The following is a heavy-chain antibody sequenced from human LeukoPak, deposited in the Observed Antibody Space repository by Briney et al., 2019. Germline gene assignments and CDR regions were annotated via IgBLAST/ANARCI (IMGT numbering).Heavy chain of an antibody. CDR1: GGSISSYY. V-gene: IGHV4-59*01. Sequence: PSETLSLTCTVSGGSISSYYWSWIRQPPGKGLEWIGYIYYSGSTNYNPSLKSRVTISVDTSKNQFSLKLSSVTAADTAVYYCARVGEGTLDAFDIWGQGTMVTVSS. D-gene: IGHD3-16*01. CDR3: ARVGEGTLDAFDI. CDR2: IYYSGST. J-gene: IGHJ3*02.